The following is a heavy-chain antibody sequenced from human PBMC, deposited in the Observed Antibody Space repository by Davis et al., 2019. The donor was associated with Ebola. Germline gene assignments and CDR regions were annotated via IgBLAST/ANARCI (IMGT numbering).Heavy chain of an antibody. J-gene: IGHJ4*02. CDR1: GFTFSSYW. CDR2: IWYDGSNK. CDR3: ARALGYNWNPLGY. V-gene: IGHV3-33*08. D-gene: IGHD1-20*01. Sequence: GESLKISCAASGFTFSSYWMSWVRQAPGKGLEWVAVIWYDGSNKYYADSVKGRFTISRDNAKNSLYLQMNSLRDEDTAVYYCARALGYNWNPLGYWGQGTLVTVSS.